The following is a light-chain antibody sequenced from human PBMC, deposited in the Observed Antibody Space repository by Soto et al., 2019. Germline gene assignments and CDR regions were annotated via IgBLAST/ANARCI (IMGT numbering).Light chain of an antibody. CDR1: NIGSKS. V-gene: IGLV3-21*04. CDR2: YDS. Sequence: SSELTQPPSVSMAPGKTARITCGGNNIGSKSVHWYQQKPGQAPVLVIYYDSDRPSGIPERFSGSNSGNTATLTISRVEAGDEADYYCQVWDSSSAVVFGGGTQLTVL. CDR3: QVWDSSSAVV. J-gene: IGLJ2*01.